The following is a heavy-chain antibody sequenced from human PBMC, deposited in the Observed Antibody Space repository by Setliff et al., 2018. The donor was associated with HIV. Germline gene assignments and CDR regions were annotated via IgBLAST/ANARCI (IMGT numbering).Heavy chain of an antibody. CDR2: IYPGDSDI. Sequence: GESLKISCEASGYTFTNYWIGWVRQMPGKGLEWMGIIYPGDSDIIYSPSFQGQVTISADKSITTAYLQWSSLKASDTAIYYCARGANEGHNFVDYWGQGTPVTVSS. J-gene: IGHJ4*02. CDR3: ARGANEGHNFVDY. V-gene: IGHV5-51*01. CDR1: GYTFTNYW. D-gene: IGHD1-1*01.